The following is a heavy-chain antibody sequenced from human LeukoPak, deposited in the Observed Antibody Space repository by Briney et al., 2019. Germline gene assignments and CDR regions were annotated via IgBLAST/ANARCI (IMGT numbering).Heavy chain of an antibody. CDR1: GFSLSSGAVG. V-gene: IGHV2-5*01. CDR3: AHRRRGVASDT. Sequence: SGPTLVNPTQTLTLTCTFSGFSLSSGAVGVGWIRQPPGGALEWLGVIYENDEKLYSSSLQNRLSITKDTSKNQVVLTMANMEPVDTATYYCAHRRRGVASDTWGQGTKVTVSS. J-gene: IGHJ3*02. D-gene: IGHD2-15*01. CDR2: IYENDEK.